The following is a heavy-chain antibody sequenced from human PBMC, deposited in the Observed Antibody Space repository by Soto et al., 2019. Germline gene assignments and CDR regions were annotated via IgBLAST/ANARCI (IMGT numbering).Heavy chain of an antibody. D-gene: IGHD3-10*01. CDR3: ARREGVKVRGVIGDC. Sequence: GGSLRLSCAASGFTFSSYAMSWVRQAPGKGLEWVSVISASGGGSYYADSVKGRFTISRDNSKDTLYLQMNSLRADDTAVYYCARREGVKVRGVIGDCWGQGTLVSVSS. CDR2: ISASGGGS. V-gene: IGHV3-23*01. J-gene: IGHJ4*02. CDR1: GFTFSSYA.